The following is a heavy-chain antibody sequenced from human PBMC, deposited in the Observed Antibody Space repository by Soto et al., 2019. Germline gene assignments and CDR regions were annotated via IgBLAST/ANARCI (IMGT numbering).Heavy chain of an antibody. CDR1: GYTLTSYG. D-gene: IGHD2-8*01. CDR2: ISAYIGVT. V-gene: IGHV1-18*01. J-gene: IGHJ4*02. Sequence: ASGKVSCKPSGYTLTSYGVTWVRQAPGQGLEWMGWISAYIGVTNYAQKFQDRVTMTTDASTSTTYMELRSLRFDDTAVYYCASETNGVGDSWGQGTLVTVSS. CDR3: ASETNGVGDS.